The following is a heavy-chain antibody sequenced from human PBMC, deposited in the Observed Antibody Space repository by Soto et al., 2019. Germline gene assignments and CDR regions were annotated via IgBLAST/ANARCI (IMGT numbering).Heavy chain of an antibody. CDR1: GLSFSDVW. D-gene: IGHD1-26*01. CDR3: TTSHPGADF. Sequence: PGGSLRLSCAASGLSFSDVWMTWVRQAPGKGLEWVGRIKTKPDDGTIDYAAPVRGRFTISRDDSKNTLYLQMTSLTPDDPGVYYCTTSHPGADFWGPGTLVTVSS. J-gene: IGHJ4*02. CDR2: IKTKPDDGTI. V-gene: IGHV3-15*01.